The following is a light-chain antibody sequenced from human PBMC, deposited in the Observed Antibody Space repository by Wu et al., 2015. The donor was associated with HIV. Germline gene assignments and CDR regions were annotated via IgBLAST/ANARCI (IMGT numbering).Light chain of an antibody. V-gene: IGKV3D-15*01. CDR3: QQYNNWPPT. J-gene: IGKJ1*01. Sequence: SVSPGERATLSCRASQGVRNNLAWYQXKPGQAPRLLVYGGSTRVTGIPNRFSGSGSGTEFTLTISNMQSEDFAVYSCQQYNNWPPTFGQGTKVEIK. CDR1: QGVRNN. CDR2: GGS.